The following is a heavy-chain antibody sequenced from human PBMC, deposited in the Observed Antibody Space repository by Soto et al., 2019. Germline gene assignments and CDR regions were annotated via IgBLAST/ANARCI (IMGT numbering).Heavy chain of an antibody. D-gene: IGHD1-7*01. V-gene: IGHV4-61*01. CDR3: ARRTETQNRFEP. CDR1: GGSLRTGSYY. Sequence: PSETLSLTCSVSGGSLRTGSYYCSWIGQPPGKGLEWIGYVYYTGSTNYNPSLKSRVTMSVDTSKNQFSLKLSSVTAADTAVYYCARRTETQNRFEPWGQGTVVTVS. J-gene: IGHJ5*02. CDR2: VYYTGST.